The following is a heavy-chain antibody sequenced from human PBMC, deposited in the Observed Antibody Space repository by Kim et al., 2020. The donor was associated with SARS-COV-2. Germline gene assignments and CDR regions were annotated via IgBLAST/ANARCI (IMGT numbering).Heavy chain of an antibody. CDR3: ARDRVVAAYFDL. D-gene: IGHD2-15*01. CDR1: GFTFSSYA. V-gene: IGHV3-30*04. J-gene: IGHJ2*01. Sequence: GGSLRLSCAASGFTFSSYAMHWVRQAPGKGLEWVAVISYDGSNKYYADSVKGRFTISRDNSKNTLYLQMNSLRAEDTAVYYCARDRVVAAYFDLWGRGTLVTVSS. CDR2: ISYDGSNK.